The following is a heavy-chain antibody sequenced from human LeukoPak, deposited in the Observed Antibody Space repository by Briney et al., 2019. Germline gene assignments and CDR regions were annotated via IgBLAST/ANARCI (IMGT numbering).Heavy chain of an antibody. D-gene: IGHD3-10*01. Sequence: PSVKLSCKASGYTFTGYYMHWVRHAPGQGLEWMGWINPNSGGTNYAQKFRGRVTITRDTSISRASMELSRVRSDDTAVYYCARDHGSGSYDVWGQGTLVTVSS. CDR2: INPNSGGT. CDR3: ARDHGSGSYDV. J-gene: IGHJ4*02. V-gene: IGHV1-2*02. CDR1: GYTFTGYY.